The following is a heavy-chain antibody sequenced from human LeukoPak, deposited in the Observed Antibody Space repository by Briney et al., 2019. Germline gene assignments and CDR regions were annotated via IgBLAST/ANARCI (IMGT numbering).Heavy chain of an antibody. Sequence: SETLSLTCGASDGSLDIYYWMFVRQPPGKGLQWIGEITYRGSSYYHPSLKSRVTISIDASQRHVSLTLNSVTAADTAVYYCATYGGDWKFDSWGQGTLVTVSS. CDR2: ITYRGSS. CDR3: ATYGGDWKFDS. D-gene: IGHD2-21*01. V-gene: IGHV4-34*01. CDR1: DGSLDIYY. J-gene: IGHJ4*02.